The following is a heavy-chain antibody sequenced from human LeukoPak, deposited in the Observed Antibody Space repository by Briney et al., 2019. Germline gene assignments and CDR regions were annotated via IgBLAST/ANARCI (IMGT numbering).Heavy chain of an antibody. D-gene: IGHD2-2*01. V-gene: IGHV1-2*06. J-gene: IGHJ4*02. CDR1: GYTFTGHF. Sequence: ASVRVSCKASGYTFTGHFIFWVRQSPGQRLELMARINPDTGVTNYAQKFQGRVTVASDTSISTAYLDISRLTSDDTALYYCSREASCDSTSCPQDYWGQGTLVTVSS. CDR2: INPDTGVT. CDR3: SREASCDSTSCPQDY.